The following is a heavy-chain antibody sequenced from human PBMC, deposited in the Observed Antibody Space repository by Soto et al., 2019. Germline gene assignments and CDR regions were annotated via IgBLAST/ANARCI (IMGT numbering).Heavy chain of an antibody. CDR1: GYTFTGYY. Sequence: ASVKVSCKASGYTFTGYYMHWVRQAPGQGLEWMGWINPNSGGTNYAQKFQGRVTMTRDTSISTAYMELNSLRAEDTAVYYCAKDPKWIAARNWFDPWGQGTLVTVSS. V-gene: IGHV1-2*02. J-gene: IGHJ5*02. D-gene: IGHD6-6*01. CDR3: AKDPKWIAARNWFDP. CDR2: INPNSGGT.